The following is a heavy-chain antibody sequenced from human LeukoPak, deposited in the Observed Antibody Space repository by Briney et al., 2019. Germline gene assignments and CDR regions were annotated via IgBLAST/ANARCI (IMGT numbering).Heavy chain of an antibody. CDR1: GGTFSSYA. D-gene: IGHD5-18*01. Sequence: GASVKVSCKASGGTFSSYAISWVRQAPGQGLEWMGGIIPIFGTANYAQKFQGRVTITADESTSTAYMELSSLRSEDTAVYYCARVQSAAYSYGTYYFDYWGQGTLVTVSS. J-gene: IGHJ4*02. V-gene: IGHV1-69*01. CDR3: ARVQSAAYSYGTYYFDY. CDR2: IIPIFGTA.